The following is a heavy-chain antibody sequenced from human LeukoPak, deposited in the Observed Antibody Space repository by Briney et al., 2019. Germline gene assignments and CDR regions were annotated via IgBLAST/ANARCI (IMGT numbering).Heavy chain of an antibody. D-gene: IGHD3-3*01. Sequence: VASVKVSCKASGYTFTSYYMHWVRQAPGQGLEWMEIINPSGGSTGYAQKFQGRVTMTRDTSTNTVYMELSSLRSEDTAVYYCARGGFADYDFWSGFTDGFDIWGQGTMVTVSS. CDR2: INPSGGST. J-gene: IGHJ3*02. CDR1: GYTFTSYY. CDR3: ARGGFADYDFWSGFTDGFDI. V-gene: IGHV1-46*01.